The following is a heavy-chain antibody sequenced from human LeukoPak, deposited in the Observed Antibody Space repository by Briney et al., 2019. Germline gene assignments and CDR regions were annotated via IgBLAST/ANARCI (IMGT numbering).Heavy chain of an antibody. V-gene: IGHV3-15*01. Sequence: GGSLRLSCAASGFTFSNAWMSWVRQAPGKGLEWVGRIKSKTDGGTTDYAAPVKGRFTISRDDSKNTLYLQMNGLKTEDTAMYYCTTVGHRIWSGVNWFDPWGQGTLVTVSS. CDR2: IKSKTDGGTT. CDR3: TTVGHRIWSGVNWFDP. J-gene: IGHJ5*02. D-gene: IGHD3-3*01. CDR1: GFTFSNAW.